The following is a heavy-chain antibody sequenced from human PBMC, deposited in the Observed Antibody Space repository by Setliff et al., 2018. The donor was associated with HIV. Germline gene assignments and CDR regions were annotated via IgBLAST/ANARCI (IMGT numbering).Heavy chain of an antibody. CDR1: GYTFISYD. CDR3: ARGRGRYYDSRSYLDY. Sequence: ASVKVSCKASGYTFISYDINWVRQATGQGLAWMGWMNPNSGNRGYAQKFQGRVTISRNTSISTAYMELSGLRSEDTAVYYCARGRGRYYDSRSYLDYWGQGTLVTVSS. V-gene: IGHV1-8*03. CDR2: MNPNSGNR. D-gene: IGHD3-22*01. J-gene: IGHJ4*02.